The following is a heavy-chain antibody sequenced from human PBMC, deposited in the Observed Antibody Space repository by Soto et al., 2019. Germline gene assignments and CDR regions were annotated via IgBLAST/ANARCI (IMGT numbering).Heavy chain of an antibody. CDR2: INHSGST. CDR1: GGSFSGYY. D-gene: IGHD2-8*02. CDR3: ARDKITGLFDY. Sequence: QVQLQQWGAGLLKPSETLSLTCAVYGGSFSGYYWTWIRQPPGTGLEWIGEINHSGSTNYNPSLKRRVTISVATSKHQFSLKLTSVTAADTAVYYCARDKITGLFDYWGQGTLVTVSS. J-gene: IGHJ4*02. V-gene: IGHV4-34*01.